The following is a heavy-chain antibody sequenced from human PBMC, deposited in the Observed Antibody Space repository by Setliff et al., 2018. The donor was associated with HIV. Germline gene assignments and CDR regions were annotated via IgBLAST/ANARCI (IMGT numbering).Heavy chain of an antibody. CDR2: INHSGGT. CDR3: ARQRVTSSGYYYDGMDV. D-gene: IGHD3-3*01. V-gene: IGHV4-34*01. Sequence: LSLTCAVYGTSFSDYYWTWVRQTPGKGLEWTGEINHSGGTNYNPSLKSRVTISVDPSKNQFSLRLTSVTPADTAVYYCARQRVTSSGYYYDGMDVWGQGTTVTVSS. J-gene: IGHJ6*02. CDR1: GTSFSDYY.